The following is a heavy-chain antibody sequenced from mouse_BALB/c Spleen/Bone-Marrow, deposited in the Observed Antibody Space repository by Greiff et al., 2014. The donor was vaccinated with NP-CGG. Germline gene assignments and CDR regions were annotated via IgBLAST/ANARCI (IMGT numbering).Heavy chain of an antibody. D-gene: IGHD4-1*01. CDR1: GYTFTSYW. V-gene: IGHV1-55*01. Sequence: QVQLQQSGAELVKPGTSVKMSCKASGYTFTSYWMHWVKQRPGQGLEWIGDIYPDSDSTNYNEKFKSKATLIVDTSSSTAYMQLSSLTSEDSAVYYCAREKDWVFDYWGRGTTLTVSS. J-gene: IGHJ2*01. CDR3: AREKDWVFDY. CDR2: IYPDSDST.